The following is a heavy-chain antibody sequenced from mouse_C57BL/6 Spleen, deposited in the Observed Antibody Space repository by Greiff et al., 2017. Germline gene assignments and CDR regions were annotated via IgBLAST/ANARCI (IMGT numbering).Heavy chain of an antibody. V-gene: IGHV3-1*01. J-gene: IGHJ4*01. CDR2: ISYSGST. Sequence: EVKLMESGPGMVKPSQSLSLTCTVTGYSITSGYDWHWIRHFPGNKLEWMGYISYSGSTNYNPSLKSRISITHDTSKNHFFLKLNSVTTEDTATYYCARNYYYGSSYYYAMDYWGQGTSVTVSS. CDR3: ARNYYYGSSYYYAMDY. CDR1: GYSITSGYD. D-gene: IGHD1-1*01.